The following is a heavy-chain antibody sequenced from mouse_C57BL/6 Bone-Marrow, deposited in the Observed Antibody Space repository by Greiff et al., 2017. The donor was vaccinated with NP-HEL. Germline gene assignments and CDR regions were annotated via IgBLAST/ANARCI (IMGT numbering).Heavy chain of an antibody. CDR3: ARSHYYGSSYWYFDV. CDR2: IYPGDGDT. D-gene: IGHD1-1*01. J-gene: IGHJ1*03. V-gene: IGHV1-82*01. Sequence: QVQLQQSGPELVKPGASVKISCKASGYAFSSSWMNWVKQRPGKGLEWIGRIYPGDGDTNYNGKFKGKATLTADKSSSTAYMQLSSLTSEDSAVYFCARSHYYGSSYWYFDVWSTGTTVTVSS. CDR1: GYAFSSSW.